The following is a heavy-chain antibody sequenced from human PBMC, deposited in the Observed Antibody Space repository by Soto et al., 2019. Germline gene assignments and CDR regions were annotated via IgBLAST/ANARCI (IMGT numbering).Heavy chain of an antibody. CDR2: ISYDGSNK. Sequence: QVQLVESGGGVVQPGRSLRLSCAASGFTFSSYGMHWVRQAPGKGLEWVAGISYDGSNKYYADSVKGRFTISRDNSKNTLYLHRNSRRAEDTPLYYWEKDLATAMVTVRSSPEYWGQGTLVTVSS. CDR1: GFTFSSYG. J-gene: IGHJ4*02. V-gene: IGHV3-30*18. CDR3: EKDLATAMVTVRSSPEY. D-gene: IGHD5-18*01.